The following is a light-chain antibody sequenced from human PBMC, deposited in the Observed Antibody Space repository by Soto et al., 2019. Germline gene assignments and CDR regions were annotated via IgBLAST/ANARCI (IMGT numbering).Light chain of an antibody. Sequence: QSVLTQPASVSGSPGQSITISCTGTSNDVGGYNYVSWYLQHPGKAPKLMIYDVSNRPSGVSNRFSGSKSGNTASLTISGLQAEDAADYYCSSYTTISTVVFGGGTNLTVL. V-gene: IGLV2-14*01. J-gene: IGLJ2*01. CDR1: SNDVGGYNY. CDR3: SSYTTISTVV. CDR2: DVS.